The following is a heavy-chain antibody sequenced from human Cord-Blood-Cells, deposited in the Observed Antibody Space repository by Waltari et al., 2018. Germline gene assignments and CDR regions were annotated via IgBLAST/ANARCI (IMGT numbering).Heavy chain of an antibody. CDR2: INHSGST. Sequence: QVQLKQWGAGLLKPSETLSLTCAVYGGSFRGYYWSWIRPPPGKGLEWSGEINHSGSTNYNPSLKSRVTISVDTSKNQFSLKLSSVTAADTAVYYCARASSLYCSSTSCYDAFDIWGQGTMVTVSS. CDR3: ARASSLYCSSTSCYDAFDI. J-gene: IGHJ3*02. V-gene: IGHV4-34*01. D-gene: IGHD2-2*01. CDR1: GGSFRGYY.